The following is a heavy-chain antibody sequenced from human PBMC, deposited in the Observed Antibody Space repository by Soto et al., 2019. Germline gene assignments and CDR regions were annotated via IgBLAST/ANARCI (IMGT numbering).Heavy chain of an antibody. CDR1: GYTFPSYP. V-gene: IGHV1-18*01. J-gene: IGHJ4*02. Sequence: QVQLVQSGAEVKKPGASVKVSCRASGYTFPSYPITWVRQSPGQVLEWMGWISAYNGNTNDAQTLQGRGTMTTDPSTSTAYMELRSLRSDDTAVYYCARDLPPVDYWGPATLVTVSS. CDR2: ISAYNGNT. CDR3: ARDLPPVDY.